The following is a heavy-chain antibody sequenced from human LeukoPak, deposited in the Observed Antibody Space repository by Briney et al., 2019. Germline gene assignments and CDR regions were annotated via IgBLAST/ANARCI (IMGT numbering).Heavy chain of an antibody. V-gene: IGHV4-39*07. CDR2: IYHSGST. D-gene: IGHD2-2*01. CDR3: ARLSRRGYTSCYDY. CDR1: GGSISSSSYY. J-gene: IGHJ4*02. Sequence: SETLSLTCTVSGGSISSSSYYWGGVRQPPGKGLEWLGSIYHSGSTYYNPSLKSRVTISVDTSKNEFSLKLSSVTAADTAVYYCARLSRRGYTSCYDYWGQGTLVTVSS.